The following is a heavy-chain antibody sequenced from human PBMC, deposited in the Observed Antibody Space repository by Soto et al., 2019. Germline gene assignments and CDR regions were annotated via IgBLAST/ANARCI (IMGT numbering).Heavy chain of an antibody. Sequence: PGGSLRLSCAASGFTFSSYAMSWVRQAPGKGLEWVSAISGSGGSTYYADSVKGRFTISRDNSKNTLYLQMNSLRAEDTGVYYCAKDRVPITIFGVVIIPPDGFDYWGQGTLVTVSS. CDR1: GFTFSSYA. CDR2: ISGSGGST. V-gene: IGHV3-23*01. D-gene: IGHD3-3*01. CDR3: AKDRVPITIFGVVIIPPDGFDY. J-gene: IGHJ4*02.